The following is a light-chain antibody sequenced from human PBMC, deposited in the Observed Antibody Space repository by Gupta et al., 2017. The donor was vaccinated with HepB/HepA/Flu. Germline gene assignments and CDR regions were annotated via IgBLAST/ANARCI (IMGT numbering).Light chain of an antibody. J-gene: IGLJ2*01. CDR3: AAWDDSLNGPV. CDR2: YNN. Sequence: QSVLTQPPSASGTPGQRVTISCSGSSSNIGSNTVNWYQQLPGPAPKLLFDYNNQLPSGVPDRFSDAKSGTSASLAISGLQSEDEADYDCAAWDDSLNGPVFGGGTKLTVL. V-gene: IGLV1-44*01. CDR1: SSNIGSNT.